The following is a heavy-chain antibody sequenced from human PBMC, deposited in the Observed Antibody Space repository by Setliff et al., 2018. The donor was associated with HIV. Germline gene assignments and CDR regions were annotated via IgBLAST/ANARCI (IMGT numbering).Heavy chain of an antibody. CDR3: ATRDGYRGGFDY. CDR1: GYSISSGYY. D-gene: IGHD6-25*01. CDR2: IYHSGST. V-gene: IGHV4-38-2*01. Sequence: PSETLSLTCAVSGYSISSGYYWGWIRQPPGKGLEWIGSIYHSGSTYYNPSLKSRVTISVDTSKNQFSLKLSSVTAADTAVYYCATRDGYRGGFDYWGQGTLVTVSS. J-gene: IGHJ4*02.